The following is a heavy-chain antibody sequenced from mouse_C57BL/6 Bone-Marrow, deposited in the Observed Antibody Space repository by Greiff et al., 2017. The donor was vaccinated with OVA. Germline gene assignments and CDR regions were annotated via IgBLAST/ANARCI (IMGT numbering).Heavy chain of an antibody. J-gene: IGHJ1*03. CDR3: AREGAYYSNYEYFDV. CDR1: GYTFTDYY. V-gene: IGHV1-75*01. Sequence: QVQLQQSGPELVKPGASVKISCKASGYTFTDYYINWVKQRPGQGLEWIGWIFPGSGSTYYNEKFKGKATLTVDKSSSTAYMLLSSLTSEDSAVYFWAREGAYYSNYEYFDVWGTGTTVTVSS. CDR2: IFPGSGST. D-gene: IGHD2-5*01.